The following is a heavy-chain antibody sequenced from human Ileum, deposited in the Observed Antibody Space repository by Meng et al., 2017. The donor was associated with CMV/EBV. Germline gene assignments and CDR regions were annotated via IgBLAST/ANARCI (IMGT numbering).Heavy chain of an antibody. V-gene: IGHV6-1*01. J-gene: IGHJ4*02. Sequence: SQTLSLTCGISGDSVSNNSAAWNWIRQSPSRGLEWLGRTYYRSKWYNDYAISVKSRITISPDTSKNQFSLQLKSVTPEDTALYYCARENFRRAGGNYADYWGQGTLVTVSS. CDR3: ARENFRRAGGNYADY. CDR1: GDSVSNNSAA. CDR2: TYYRSKWYN. D-gene: IGHD3-16*01.